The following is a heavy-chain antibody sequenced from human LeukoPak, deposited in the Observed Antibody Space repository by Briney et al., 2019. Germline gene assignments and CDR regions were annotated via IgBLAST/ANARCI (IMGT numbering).Heavy chain of an antibody. CDR2: INWNGGST. CDR1: GFTFDDYG. CDR3: ARGRLDAGSFDY. Sequence: GGSLRLSCAASGFTFDDYGMSWVRQAPGKGLEWVSGINWNGGSTGYADSVRGRFTISRDNAKNSLYLQMNSLRAEDTAVYYCARGRLDAGSFDYWGQGTLVTVSS. J-gene: IGHJ4*02. D-gene: IGHD3-10*01. V-gene: IGHV3-20*04.